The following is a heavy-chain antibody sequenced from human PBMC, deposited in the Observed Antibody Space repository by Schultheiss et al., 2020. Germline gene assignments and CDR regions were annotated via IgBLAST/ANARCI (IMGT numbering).Heavy chain of an antibody. Sequence: SVKVSCKASGYTFTSYGISWVRQAPGQGLEWMGGIIPIFGTANYAQKFQGRVTITADESTSTAYMELRSLRADDTAVYYCARARYCSGGSCYGDYGMDVWGQGTTVTVS. D-gene: IGHD2-15*01. CDR3: ARARYCSGGSCYGDYGMDV. CDR2: IIPIFGTA. V-gene: IGHV1-69*13. CDR1: GYTFTSYG. J-gene: IGHJ6*02.